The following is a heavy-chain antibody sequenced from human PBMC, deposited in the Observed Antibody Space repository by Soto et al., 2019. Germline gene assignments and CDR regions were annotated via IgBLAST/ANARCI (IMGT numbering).Heavy chain of an antibody. D-gene: IGHD1-26*01. Sequence: GGSLRLSCAASGFTFSSYSMNWVRQAPGKGLEWVSSISSSSSYIYYADSVKGRFTISRDNAKNSLYLQMNSLRAEDTAVYYCAREPFRRSGSYYYYYGMDVWGQGTTVTVSS. V-gene: IGHV3-21*01. CDR3: AREPFRRSGSYYYYYGMDV. CDR1: GFTFSSYS. J-gene: IGHJ6*02. CDR2: ISSSSSYI.